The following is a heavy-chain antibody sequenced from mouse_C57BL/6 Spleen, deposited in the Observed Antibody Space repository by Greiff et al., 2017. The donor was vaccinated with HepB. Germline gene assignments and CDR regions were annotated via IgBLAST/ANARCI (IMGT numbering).Heavy chain of an antibody. J-gene: IGHJ4*01. D-gene: IGHD3-3*01. CDR1: GFTFSNYW. Sequence: EVKLMESGGGLVQPGGSMKLSCVASGFTFSNYWMNWVRQSPEKGLEWVAQIRLKSDNYATHYAESVKGRFTISRDDSKTSVYLQMNNLRAEDTGIYYCTGGEGLFYYAMDYWGQGTSVTVSS. CDR2: IRLKSDNYAT. CDR3: TGGEGLFYYAMDY. V-gene: IGHV6-3*01.